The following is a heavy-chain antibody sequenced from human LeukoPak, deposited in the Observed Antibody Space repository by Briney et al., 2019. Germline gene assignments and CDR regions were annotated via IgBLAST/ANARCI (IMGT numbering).Heavy chain of an antibody. J-gene: IGHJ6*03. CDR2: ISSSSSYI. Sequence: GGSLRLSCAASGFTFSSYSMNWVRQAPGKGLEWVSSISSSSSYIYYADSVKGRFTISRDNAKNSLYLQMNSLRAEDTAVYYCARGVALLLWFGEFMDVWGKGTTVTISS. V-gene: IGHV3-21*01. CDR3: ARGVALLLWFGEFMDV. D-gene: IGHD3-10*01. CDR1: GFTFSSYS.